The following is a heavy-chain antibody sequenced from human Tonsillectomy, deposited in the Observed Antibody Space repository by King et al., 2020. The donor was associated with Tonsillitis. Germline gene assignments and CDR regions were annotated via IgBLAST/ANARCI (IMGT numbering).Heavy chain of an antibody. J-gene: IGHJ4*02. CDR1: GGSLSGYS. CDR2: ISHSGHT. V-gene: IGHV4-34*01. D-gene: IGHD3-3*01. CDR3: ARGFYSDFWSGSSYYFDC. Sequence: HVQLQQWGARLLKPSETLSLTCAVYGGSLSGYSWTWIRQPPGKGLEWVGEISHSGHTNYNPSLKSRVTMSVDTSKNQFSLALNSVTAADTAVYYCARGFYSDFWSGSSYYFDCWGQGSLVTVSS.